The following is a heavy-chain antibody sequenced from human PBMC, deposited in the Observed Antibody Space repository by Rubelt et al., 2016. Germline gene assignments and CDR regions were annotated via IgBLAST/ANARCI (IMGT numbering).Heavy chain of an antibody. V-gene: IGHV4-34*01. J-gene: IGHJ4*02. D-gene: IGHD4-17*01. CDR3: ARGRDYGDFPPLGY. CDR2: VNDSGST. Sequence: QVQLRQWGAGLLKPSETLSLACAVYGESFSGYYWTWIRQTPGKGLEWIGEVNDSGSTNYNPSLKSRVTISVDTSKNQFSLKRSSVTAADTAVYYCARGRDYGDFPPLGYWGQGTLVTVSS. CDR1: GESFSGYY.